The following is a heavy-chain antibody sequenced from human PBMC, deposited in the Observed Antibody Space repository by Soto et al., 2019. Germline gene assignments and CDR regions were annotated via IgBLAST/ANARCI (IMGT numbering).Heavy chain of an antibody. Sequence: GGSLRLSCAASGFTFSDYGMSWVRLAPGKGLEWVSGFTGLGGSTYYADSVRGRFNISRDNSNNTLYLEMNNLRAEDTAIYYCAKATSATCTGSICYSFDYWGRGTLVTVSS. V-gene: IGHV3-23*01. CDR3: AKATSATCTGSICYSFDY. CDR1: GFTFSDYG. D-gene: IGHD2-21*01. CDR2: FTGLGGST. J-gene: IGHJ4*02.